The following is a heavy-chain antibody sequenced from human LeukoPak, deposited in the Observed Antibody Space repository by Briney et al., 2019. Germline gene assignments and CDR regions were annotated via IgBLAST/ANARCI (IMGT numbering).Heavy chain of an antibody. Sequence: ASVKVSCKTSGYSFIDYYIHWVRQAPGQGLEWMGWINTNTGNPTYAQGFTGRFVFSLDTSVSTAYLQISSLKAEDTAVYYCASRFSYFDYWGQGTLVTVSS. D-gene: IGHD2/OR15-2a*01. V-gene: IGHV7-4-1*02. J-gene: IGHJ4*02. CDR2: INTNTGNP. CDR1: GYSFIDYY. CDR3: ASRFSYFDY.